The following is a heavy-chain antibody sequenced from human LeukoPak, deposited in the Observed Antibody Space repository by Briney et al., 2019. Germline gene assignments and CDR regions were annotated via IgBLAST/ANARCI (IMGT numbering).Heavy chain of an antibody. CDR3: TREGPGSDWATFDS. V-gene: IGHV1-2*06. CDR2: INPSNGGT. D-gene: IGHD6-19*01. Sequence: ASVKVSCKASGYTFTGYYMHWVRQAPGQELEWMGRINPSNGGTNYAQKFQGRVTMTRDTSISTVYMELSRLTSDDTAVYYCTREGPGSDWATFDSWGQGALVTVSS. CDR1: GYTFTGYY. J-gene: IGHJ4*02.